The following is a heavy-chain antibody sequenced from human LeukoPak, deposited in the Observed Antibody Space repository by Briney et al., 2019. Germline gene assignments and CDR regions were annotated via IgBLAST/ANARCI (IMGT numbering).Heavy chain of an antibody. Sequence: SVKVSCKASGGTFSSYAISWVRQAPGQGLEWMGGIIPIFGTANYAQKFQGRVTITADESTSTAYIELSSLRSEDTAVYYCARDLLSPGVTTGVDAFDIWGQGTMVTVSS. V-gene: IGHV1-69*01. CDR2: IIPIFGTA. CDR1: GGTFSSYA. CDR3: ARDLLSPGVTTGVDAFDI. D-gene: IGHD4-17*01. J-gene: IGHJ3*02.